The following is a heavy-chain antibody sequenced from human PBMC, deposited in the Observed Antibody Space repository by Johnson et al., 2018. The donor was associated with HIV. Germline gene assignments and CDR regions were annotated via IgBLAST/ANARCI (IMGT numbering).Heavy chain of an antibody. J-gene: IGHJ3*02. Sequence: QVQVVESGGGLAKPAWSPGLSCAASQFTFSNYGMHWVRQAPGKGLECVAFISYDGSNKYYADSVKGRFTISSDNSKNTLYLQMNSLRAEDTAVYYCARGEEMATILIWDQGTMVTVSS. V-gene: IGHV3-30*03. CDR1: QFTFSNYG. CDR3: ARGEEMATILI. CDR2: ISYDGSNK. D-gene: IGHD5-24*01.